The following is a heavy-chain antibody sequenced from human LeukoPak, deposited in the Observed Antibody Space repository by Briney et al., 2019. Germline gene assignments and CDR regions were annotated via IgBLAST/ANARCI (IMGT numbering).Heavy chain of an antibody. Sequence: ASVKVSCKVSGYTLTELSMHWVRQAPGKGLEWMGGFDPEDGETIYAQMFQGRVTMTEDTSTDTAYMELSSLRSEDTAVYYCATVADCSSTSCYPPYYYYYGMDAWGQGTTVTVSS. CDR1: GYTLTELS. CDR3: ATVADCSSTSCYPPYYYYYGMDA. J-gene: IGHJ6*02. D-gene: IGHD2-2*01. CDR2: FDPEDGET. V-gene: IGHV1-24*01.